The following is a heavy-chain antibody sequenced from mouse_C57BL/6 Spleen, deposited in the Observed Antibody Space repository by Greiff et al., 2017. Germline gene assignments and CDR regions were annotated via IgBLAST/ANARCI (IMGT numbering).Heavy chain of an antibody. D-gene: IGHD2-5*01. CDR2: SRNKANDYTT. V-gene: IGHV7-1*01. CDR3: ARDADSNTWFAY. Sequence: EVKLMESGGGLVQSGRSLRLSCATSGFTFSDFYMEWVRQAPGKGLEWIAASRNKANDYTTEYSASVKGRFIVSRDTSPSILYLQMNAPRAADTAIYYCARDADSNTWFAYWGQGTLVTVSA. J-gene: IGHJ3*01. CDR1: GFTFSDFY.